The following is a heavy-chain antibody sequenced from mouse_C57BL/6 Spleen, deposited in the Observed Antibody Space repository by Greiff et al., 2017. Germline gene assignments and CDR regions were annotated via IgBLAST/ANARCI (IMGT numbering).Heavy chain of an antibody. Sequence: EVMLVESGGGLVQPGGSLSLSCAASGFTFTDYYMSWVRQPPGKALEWLGFIRNKANGYTTEYSASVKGRFTISRDNSQNILYRQMNALRAEDSATYYCARYINYGSYFDYWGQSTTLTVSS. CDR1: GFTFTDYY. J-gene: IGHJ2*01. CDR3: ARYINYGSYFDY. D-gene: IGHD1-1*01. CDR2: IRNKANGYTT. V-gene: IGHV7-3*01.